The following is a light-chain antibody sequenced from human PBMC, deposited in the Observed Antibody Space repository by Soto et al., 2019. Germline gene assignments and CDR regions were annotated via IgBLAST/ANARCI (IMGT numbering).Light chain of an antibody. Sequence: EIVLTQSPGTLSLSPGERATLSCRASETVTSRYLTWYQQKPGQAPRLLIYAASSRATGIPDRFSGSGSGTDFTLTISRLEPEDAAVYYCHRYGYGSDSFGQGTRLEIK. V-gene: IGKV3-20*01. CDR3: HRYGYGSDS. CDR2: AAS. CDR1: ETVTSRY. J-gene: IGKJ5*01.